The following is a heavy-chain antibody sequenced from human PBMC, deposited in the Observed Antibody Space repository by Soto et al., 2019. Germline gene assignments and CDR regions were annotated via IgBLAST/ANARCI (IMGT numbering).Heavy chain of an antibody. V-gene: IGHV4-39*01. CDR2: IYYSGST. Sequence: SETLSLTCTVSGGSIGSSSYYWGWIRQPPGKGLEWIGSIYYSGSTYYNPSLKSRVTISVDTSKNQFSLKLSSVTAADTAVYYCATWAENWFDPWGQGTLVTVSS. CDR1: GGSIGSSSYY. CDR3: ATWAENWFDP. J-gene: IGHJ5*02.